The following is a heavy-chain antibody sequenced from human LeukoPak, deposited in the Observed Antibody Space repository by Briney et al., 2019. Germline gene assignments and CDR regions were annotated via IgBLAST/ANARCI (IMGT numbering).Heavy chain of an antibody. Sequence: GGSLRDSRAASGFTFSSYWMSWVRQAPGRGLEWVANIKGDGSEKYYVDSVKGRFTISRDNAKNSLYLQMNSLRAEDTAVYYCATSRDVSLFFGELYWGQGTLVTVSS. CDR3: ATSRDVSLFFGELY. V-gene: IGHV3-7*01. J-gene: IGHJ4*02. D-gene: IGHD3-10*01. CDR1: GFTFSSYW. CDR2: IKGDGSEK.